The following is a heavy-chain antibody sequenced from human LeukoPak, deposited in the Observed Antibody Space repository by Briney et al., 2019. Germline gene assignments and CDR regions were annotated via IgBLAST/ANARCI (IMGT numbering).Heavy chain of an antibody. J-gene: IGHJ4*02. Sequence: PGRSLRLSCAASGFTFGDYAMHWVRQAPGKGLEWVSGISWNSGSIGYADSVKGRFTISRDNAKNSLYLQMNGLRAEDTAVYYCAREAAVPNTVFDYWGQGSLVTVSS. CDR2: ISWNSGSI. V-gene: IGHV3-9*01. D-gene: IGHD4-17*01. CDR1: GFTFGDYA. CDR3: AREAAVPNTVFDY.